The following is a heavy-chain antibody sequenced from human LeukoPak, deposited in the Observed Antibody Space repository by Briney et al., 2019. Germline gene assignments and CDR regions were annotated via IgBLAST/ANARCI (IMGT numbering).Heavy chain of an antibody. CDR1: GFTFSSYG. J-gene: IGHJ4*02. CDR2: IRYDGSNK. D-gene: IGHD3-16*01. CDR3: AAEKSGEVGGSY. V-gene: IGHV3-30*02. Sequence: GGSLRLSCAASGFTFSSYGMHWVRQAPGKGLEWVAFIRYDGSNKYYADSVKGRFTISRDNSKNTLYLQMNSLRAEDTAVYYCAAEKSGEVGGSYWGQGTLVTVSS.